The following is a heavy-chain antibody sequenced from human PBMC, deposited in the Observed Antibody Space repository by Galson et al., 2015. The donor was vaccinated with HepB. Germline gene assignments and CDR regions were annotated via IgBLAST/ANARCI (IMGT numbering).Heavy chain of an antibody. CDR3: ARVDTYCRDARCYSRHHMDV. Sequence: SLRLSCAASGFTFNTYWMTWVRQAQGKGLEWVAKIKESGNEIYYVDSVKGRFTISRDNAKNLLFLEMNSLRVEDTGVYYCARVDTYCRDARCYSRHHMDVWGTGTTVTVSS. V-gene: IGHV3-7*01. D-gene: IGHD2-15*01. CDR2: IKESGNEI. CDR1: GFTFNTYW. J-gene: IGHJ6*03.